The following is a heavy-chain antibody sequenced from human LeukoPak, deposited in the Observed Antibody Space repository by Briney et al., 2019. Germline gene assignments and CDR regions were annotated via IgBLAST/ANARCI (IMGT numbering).Heavy chain of an antibody. V-gene: IGHV3-30-3*01. CDR3: ARGVDGYTAYYFDY. CDR2: ISNDGSNK. Sequence: TGGSLRLPCAASGFTFSRDVMHWVRQAPGKGLEWVADISNDGSNKNNADSVRGRFTISRDNSKNTLYLQMNSLRAEDTAVYYCARGVDGYTAYYFDYWGQGTLVTVSS. D-gene: IGHD5-24*01. CDR1: GFTFSRDV. J-gene: IGHJ4*02.